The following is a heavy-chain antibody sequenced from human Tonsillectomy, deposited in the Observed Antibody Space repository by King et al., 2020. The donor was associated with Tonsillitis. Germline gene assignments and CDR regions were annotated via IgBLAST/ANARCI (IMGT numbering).Heavy chain of an antibody. V-gene: IGHV3-74*01. CDR1: GFSFSFYW. D-gene: IGHD1-1*01. CDR2: INGEGSSI. Sequence: VQLVESGGGLVQPGGSLRLSCAASGFSFSFYWMHWVLQAPGKGLGWVSRINGEGSSIGFGDSVKGRFTISRGNTKNTLYLQMNSLRDDYTAVYYCARPSVEYYFDYWGQGTLVTVST. CDR3: ARPSVEYYFDY. J-gene: IGHJ4*02.